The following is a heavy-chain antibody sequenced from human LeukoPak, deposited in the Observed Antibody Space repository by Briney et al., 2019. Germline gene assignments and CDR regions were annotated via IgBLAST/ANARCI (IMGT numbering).Heavy chain of an antibody. Sequence: PGRSLRLSCAASGFTFSSYAMHWVRQAPGKGLEWVAVISYDGSNKYYADSVKGRFTISRDNSKNTLYLQMNSLRAEDTAVYYCAKDRLAAAGTGCLDYWGQGTLVTVSS. V-gene: IGHV3-30*04. CDR3: AKDRLAAAGTGCLDY. D-gene: IGHD6-13*01. J-gene: IGHJ4*02. CDR1: GFTFSSYA. CDR2: ISYDGSNK.